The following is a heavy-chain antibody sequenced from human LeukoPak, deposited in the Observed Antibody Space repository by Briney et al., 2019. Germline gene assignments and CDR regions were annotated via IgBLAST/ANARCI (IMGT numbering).Heavy chain of an antibody. CDR3: ARDTFGGVIADFDY. D-gene: IGHD3-16*02. CDR1: GYTFTSYG. CDR2: INTYSANT. V-gene: IGHV1-18*01. Sequence: ASVKVSCKASGYTFTSYGISWVRQAPGQGLEWVGWINTYSANTNYAQNLQGRVTMTTDTSTSTAYMELRSLRSDDTAVYYCARDTFGGVIADFDYWGQGTLVTVSS. J-gene: IGHJ4*02.